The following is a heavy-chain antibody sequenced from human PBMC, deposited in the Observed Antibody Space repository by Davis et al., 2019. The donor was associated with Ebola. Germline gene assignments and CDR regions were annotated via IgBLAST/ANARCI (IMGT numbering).Heavy chain of an antibody. CDR1: GYTFRGYW. CDR3: ARRGYYDSSGYYFHFDY. CDR2: IDPSHSYT. V-gene: IGHV5-10-1*01. Sequence: GESLKISCQGSGYTFRGYWISWVRQMPGQGLEWMGRIDPSHSYTNYSPSFQGPVTISADKSISTAYLQWSSLKASDTAMYYCARRGYYDSSGYYFHFDYWGQGTLVTVSS. D-gene: IGHD3-22*01. J-gene: IGHJ4*02.